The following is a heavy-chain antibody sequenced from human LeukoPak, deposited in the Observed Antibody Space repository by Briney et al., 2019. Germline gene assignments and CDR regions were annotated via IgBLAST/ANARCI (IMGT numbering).Heavy chain of an antibody. D-gene: IGHD5-12*01. CDR2: IYYSGST. CDR1: GGSISSGDYY. J-gene: IGHJ4*02. CDR3: ARAEGEVATIGVGYFDY. V-gene: IGHV4-30-4*01. Sequence: NTSETLSLTCTVSGGSISSGDYYWSWIRQPPGKGLEWIGYIYYSGSTYYNPSLKSRVTISVDTSKNQFSLKLSSVTAADTAVYYCARAEGEVATIGVGYFDYWGQGTLVTVSS.